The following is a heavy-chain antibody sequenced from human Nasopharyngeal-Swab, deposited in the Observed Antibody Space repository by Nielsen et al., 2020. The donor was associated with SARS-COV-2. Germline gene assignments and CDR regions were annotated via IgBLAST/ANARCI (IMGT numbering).Heavy chain of an antibody. V-gene: IGHV4-31*03. Sequence: TLSLTCTFSGGSISSGGYYWSWIRQHPGKGLEWIGYIYYSGSTYYNPSLKSRVTISVDTSKNQFSLKLSSVTAADTAVYYCARSPSPHITMIVVVTHWYFDLWGRGTLVTVSS. CDR2: IYYSGST. J-gene: IGHJ2*01. D-gene: IGHD3-22*01. CDR1: GGSISSGGYY. CDR3: ARSPSPHITMIVVVTHWYFDL.